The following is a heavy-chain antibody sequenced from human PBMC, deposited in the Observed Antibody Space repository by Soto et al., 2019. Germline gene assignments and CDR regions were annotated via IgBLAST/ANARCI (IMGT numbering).Heavy chain of an antibody. D-gene: IGHD1-20*01. V-gene: IGHV4-59*01. CDR3: ARESITGTTEDPYYFDY. CDR1: GGSISSYY. J-gene: IGHJ4*02. CDR2: IYYSGST. Sequence: SETLSLTCTVSGGSISSYYWSWIRQPPGKGLEWIGYIYYSGSTNYNPSLKSRVTISVDTSKNQFSLKLSSVTAADTAVYYCARESITGTTEDPYYFDYWGQGTLVTVSS.